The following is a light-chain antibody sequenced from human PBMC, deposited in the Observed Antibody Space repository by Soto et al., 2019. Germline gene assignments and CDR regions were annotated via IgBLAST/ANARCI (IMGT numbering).Light chain of an antibody. V-gene: IGLV1-51*01. Sequence: QSVLTQPPSVSAAPGQRGTISCSGSSSNIGNNYVSWYQQFPGTAPKLLIFNSDKRPSGIPDRFSGSKSGTSATLGITGLQTGDEAAYDCATWDSSLSAVVFGGGTKLTVL. CDR2: NSD. CDR1: SSNIGNNY. CDR3: ATWDSSLSAVV. J-gene: IGLJ2*01.